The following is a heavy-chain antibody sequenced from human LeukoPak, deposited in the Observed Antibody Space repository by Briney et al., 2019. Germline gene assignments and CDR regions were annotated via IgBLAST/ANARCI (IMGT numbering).Heavy chain of an antibody. CDR2: MHPNTGDT. Sequence: ASVKVSCKTPGYTFTDEYIHWVRQAPGHGLECMGWMHPNTGDTVYVQKFQGRASFTRDTSISTAYMELHRLRSDDTGVYFCARHLTDPTSGDYWGQGTLVTVSS. V-gene: IGHV1-2*02. D-gene: IGHD1-14*01. CDR1: GYTFTDEY. CDR3: ARHLTDPTSGDY. J-gene: IGHJ4*02.